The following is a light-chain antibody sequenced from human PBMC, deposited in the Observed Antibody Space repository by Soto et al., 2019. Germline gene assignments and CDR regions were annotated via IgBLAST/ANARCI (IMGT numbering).Light chain of an antibody. Sequence: AIQMTQSPSSLSASEGDRVTITCRASQGIRNDLGWYQQKPGKAPKLLIYSASSLESGVPSRFSGSGSGTDFTLTISSPQPEDFAIYYCLQDYSYPWTFGQGTKVEVK. CDR2: SAS. CDR3: LQDYSYPWT. V-gene: IGKV1-6*01. CDR1: QGIRND. J-gene: IGKJ1*01.